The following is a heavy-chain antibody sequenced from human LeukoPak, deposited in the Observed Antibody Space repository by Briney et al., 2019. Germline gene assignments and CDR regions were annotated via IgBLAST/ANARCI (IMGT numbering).Heavy chain of an antibody. V-gene: IGHV3-72*01. J-gene: IGHJ4*02. D-gene: IGHD5-12*01. CDR1: GGSISGYY. CDR3: ARTFKGSGFFDY. Sequence: LSLTCTVSGGSISGYYWSWIRQPPGKGLEWVGRIRNKANSYTTEYAASVKGRFTISRDDSKNSLYLQMNSLKTEDTAVYYCARTFKGSGFFDYWGQGTLVTVSS. CDR2: IRNKANSYTT.